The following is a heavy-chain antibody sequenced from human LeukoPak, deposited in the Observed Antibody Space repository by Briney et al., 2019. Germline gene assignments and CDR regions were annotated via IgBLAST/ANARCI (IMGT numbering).Heavy chain of an antibody. D-gene: IGHD3-10*01. CDR2: IWYDGSNK. Sequence: GGSLRLSCAASGLTFSSYGMHWVRQAPGKGLEGVAVIWYDGSNKYYADSVKGRFTISRDNSKNTLYLQMNSLRAEDTAVYYCARDVGELWFGELLFLDYWGQGTLVTVSS. CDR1: GLTFSSYG. CDR3: ARDVGELWFGELLFLDY. J-gene: IGHJ4*02. V-gene: IGHV3-33*01.